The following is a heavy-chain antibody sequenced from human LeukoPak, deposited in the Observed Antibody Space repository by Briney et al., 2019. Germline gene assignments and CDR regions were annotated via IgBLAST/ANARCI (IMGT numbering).Heavy chain of an antibody. CDR1: GFTFSSYG. J-gene: IGHJ4*02. D-gene: IGHD5-12*01. V-gene: IGHV3-30*02. Sequence: GGSLRLSCAASGFTFSSYGMHWVRQAPGKGLEWVPFIRYDGSNKYYADSVKGRFTISRDNSKNTLYLQMNSLRAEDTAVYYCAKPVGYSGYDLGYWGQGTLVTVSS. CDR2: IRYDGSNK. CDR3: AKPVGYSGYDLGY.